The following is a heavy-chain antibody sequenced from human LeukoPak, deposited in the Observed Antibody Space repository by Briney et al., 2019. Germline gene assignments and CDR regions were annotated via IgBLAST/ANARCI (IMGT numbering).Heavy chain of an antibody. CDR2: ISSSSSYI. CDR3: ARDGQQWYNWFDP. V-gene: IGHV3-21*01. Sequence: PGGSLRLSCAASGFTFSSYSMNWVRQAPGKGLEWVSSISSSSSYIYYADSVKGRLTISRDNAKNSLYLQMNSLRAEDTAVYYCARDGQQWYNWFDPWGQGTLVTVSS. D-gene: IGHD6-19*01. CDR1: GFTFSSYS. J-gene: IGHJ5*02.